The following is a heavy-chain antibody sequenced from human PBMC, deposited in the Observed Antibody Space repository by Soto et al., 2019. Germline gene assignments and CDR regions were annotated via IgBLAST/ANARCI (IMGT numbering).Heavy chain of an antibody. Sequence: PGGSLRLSCAASGFTFSSYAMSWVRQAPGKGLVWVSRINGNGSSTYYADSVKGRFTISRDIGKNTLYLQMNSLRAEDAAVYYCIPRITLFSVNNYWGQGTEVTVSS. D-gene: IGHD1-20*01. CDR1: GFTFSSYA. CDR3: IPRITLFSVNNY. CDR2: INGNGSST. J-gene: IGHJ4*02. V-gene: IGHV3-74*01.